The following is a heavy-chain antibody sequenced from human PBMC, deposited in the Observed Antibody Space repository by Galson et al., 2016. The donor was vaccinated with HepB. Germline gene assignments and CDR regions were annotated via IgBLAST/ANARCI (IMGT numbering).Heavy chain of an antibody. J-gene: IGHJ4*02. D-gene: IGHD1-26*01. CDR1: GYTFTSYY. Sequence: SVKVSCKASGYTFTSYYIHWVRQAPGQGLEWVGVITPSGGITTYAQKFRGRVTMTRDTSRSTVYMELISLRYEDTAVYYCARDRGARGSFYSFHYWGQGTLVTVSS. CDR2: ITPSGGIT. CDR3: ARDRGARGSFYSFHY. V-gene: IGHV1-46*01.